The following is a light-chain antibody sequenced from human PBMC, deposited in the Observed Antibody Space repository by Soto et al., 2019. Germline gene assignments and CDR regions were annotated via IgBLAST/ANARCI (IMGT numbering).Light chain of an antibody. CDR1: RIIGHNY. J-gene: IGKJ4*01. Sequence: DNVLTQSTETLSVSPGARGTLSGRASRIIGHNYLAWYQQKPGQARRLLIYGASNRATGITDRFSGSGSGTDFTLTISSLEAEDVAFYWSQQYFDVPFTFGEGTKVEIK. CDR2: GAS. CDR3: QQYFDVPFT. V-gene: IGKV3-20*01.